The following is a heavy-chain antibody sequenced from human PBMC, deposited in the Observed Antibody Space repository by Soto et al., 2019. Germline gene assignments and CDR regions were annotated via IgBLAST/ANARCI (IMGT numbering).Heavy chain of an antibody. CDR3: AKGRGGSGSLTPRVDF. Sequence: EVQLLESGGGLVQPGGSLRLSCAASGFTFNNYAMTWVRQAPGKGLEWVSAISGGGDTTSYADSVKGRFNVSRDGSKNTLYLQMSSLRDEDTALYYCAKGRGGSGSLTPRVDFWGQGTLVTVSS. CDR1: GFTFNNYA. CDR2: ISGGGDTT. D-gene: IGHD3-10*01. J-gene: IGHJ4*02. V-gene: IGHV3-23*01.